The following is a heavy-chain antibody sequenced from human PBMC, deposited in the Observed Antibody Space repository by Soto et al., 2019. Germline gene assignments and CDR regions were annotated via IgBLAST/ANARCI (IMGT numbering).Heavy chain of an antibody. Sequence: ASVKVSCKASGYTFTSYYMHWVRQAPGQGLEWMGIINPSGGSTSYAQKFQGRVTMTRDTSTSTVYMELSSLRSEDTAGNYCDRRLRMTPLTPVPYSGQGTLGTVSS. D-gene: IGHD2-15*01. CDR2: INPSGGST. CDR1: GYTFTSYY. CDR3: DRRLRMTPLTPVPY. V-gene: IGHV1-46*03. J-gene: IGHJ4*02.